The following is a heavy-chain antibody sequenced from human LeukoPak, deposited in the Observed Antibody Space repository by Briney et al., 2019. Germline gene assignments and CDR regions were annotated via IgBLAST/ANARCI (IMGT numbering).Heavy chain of an antibody. Sequence: GGSLKLSCAASGFTFSSYGMNWVRQAPGKGLEWVSYISSSSSTIYYADSVKGRFTISRDNAKNSLYLQMNSLRAEDTAVYYCARDFPTGPGYWGQGTLVTVSS. CDR1: GFTFSSYG. J-gene: IGHJ4*02. V-gene: IGHV3-48*04. CDR2: ISSSSSTI. CDR3: ARDFPTGPGY.